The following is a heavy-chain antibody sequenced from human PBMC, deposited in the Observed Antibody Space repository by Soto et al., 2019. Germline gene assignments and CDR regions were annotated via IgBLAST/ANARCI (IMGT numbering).Heavy chain of an antibody. V-gene: IGHV4-59*08. CDR3: ARHSSGLDY. CDR1: GDSISSYY. CDR2: IYYSGST. D-gene: IGHD6-19*01. Sequence: SETLSLTCTVSGDSISSYYWSWIRQPPGKGLEWIGYIYYSGSTNYNPSLKSRVTISVDTSKNQFSLKLSSVTAADTAVYYCARHSSGLDYWGQGTLVTVSS. J-gene: IGHJ4*02.